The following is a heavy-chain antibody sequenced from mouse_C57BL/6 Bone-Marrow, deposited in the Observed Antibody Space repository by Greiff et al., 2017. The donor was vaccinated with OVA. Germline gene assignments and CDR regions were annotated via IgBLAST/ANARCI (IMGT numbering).Heavy chain of an antibody. CDR2: IHPNSGST. V-gene: IGHV1-64*01. J-gene: IGHJ3*01. D-gene: IGHD2-2*01. CDR1: GYTFTSYW. Sequence: LQESGAELVKPGASVKLSCKASGYTFTSYWMHWVKQRPGQGLEWIGMIHPNSGSTNYNEKFKSKATLTVDKSSSTAYMQLSSLTSEDSAVYYCARLGVTTCAYWGQGTLVTVSA. CDR3: ARLGVTTCAY.